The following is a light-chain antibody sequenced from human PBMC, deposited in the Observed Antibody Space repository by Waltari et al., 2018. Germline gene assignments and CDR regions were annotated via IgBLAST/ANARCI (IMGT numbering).Light chain of an antibody. V-gene: IGKV4-1*01. CDR2: WAS. Sequence: DIVMTQSPDSLAVSLGARATINCKSSQRVLDSSNNKNYLAWYQQKPGQPPKLLIYWASTRESGVPDRFSGSGSGTDFTLTISGLQAEDVAVYYCQQYYTTPFTFGPGTKVDIK. CDR3: QQYYTTPFT. CDR1: QRVLDSSNNKNY. J-gene: IGKJ3*01.